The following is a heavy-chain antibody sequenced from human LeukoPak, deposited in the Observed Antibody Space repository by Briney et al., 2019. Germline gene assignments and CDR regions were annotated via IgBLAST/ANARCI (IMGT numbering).Heavy chain of an antibody. CDR3: ARDSGSYYSDE. CDR1: GFTFSSYS. J-gene: IGHJ4*02. V-gene: IGHV3-48*04. Sequence: PGGSLRLSCAASGFTFSSYSVNWVRQAPGKGLEWVSYISSSSSTIYYADSVKGRFTISRDNAKNSLYLQMNSLRAEDTAVYYCARDSGSYYSDEWGQGTLVTVSS. D-gene: IGHD1-26*01. CDR2: ISSSSSTI.